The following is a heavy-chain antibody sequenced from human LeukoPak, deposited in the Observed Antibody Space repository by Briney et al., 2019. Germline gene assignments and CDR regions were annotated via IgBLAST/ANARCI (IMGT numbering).Heavy chain of an antibody. V-gene: IGHV3-7*01. CDR2: IKEDGSEK. D-gene: IGHD3-9*01. CDR3: ARDGNILTGYYADY. J-gene: IGHJ4*02. CDR1: GFTFSSYP. Sequence: PGGSLRLSCAASGFTFSSYPMSWVRQAPGKGLEWVANIKEDGSEKYYVDSVKGRFSISRDNAKNSLYLQMNSLRAEDTAVYYCARDGNILTGYYADYWGQGTLVTVSS.